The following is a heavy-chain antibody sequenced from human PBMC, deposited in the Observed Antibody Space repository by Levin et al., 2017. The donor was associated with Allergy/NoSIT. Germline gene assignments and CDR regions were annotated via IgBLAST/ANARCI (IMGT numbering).Heavy chain of an antibody. CDR1: GFTFSSYA. V-gene: IGHV3-30-3*01. J-gene: IGHJ6*02. D-gene: IGHD6-13*01. Sequence: GGSLRLSCAASGFTFSSYAMHWVRQAPGKGLEWVAVISYDGSNKYYADSVKGRFTISRDNSKNTLYLQMNSLRAEDTAVYYCARVIIAAEPSYGMDVWGQGTTVTVSS. CDR3: ARVIIAAEPSYGMDV. CDR2: ISYDGSNK.